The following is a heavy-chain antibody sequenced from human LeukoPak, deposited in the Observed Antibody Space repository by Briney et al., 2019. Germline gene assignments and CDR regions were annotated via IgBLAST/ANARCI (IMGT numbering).Heavy chain of an antibody. J-gene: IGHJ4*02. V-gene: IGHV3-7*03. CDR1: GFTFSSYA. D-gene: IGHD6-19*01. CDR2: IKQDGSEA. CDR3: AGGQGWLADC. Sequence: PGGSLRLSCAASGFTFSSYAMNWVRQAPGKGLEWVANIKQDGSEAYYVDSVKGRFTISRDNAKNAMYLQMNSLRVEDTAVYFCAGGQGWLADCWGQGTLVTVSS.